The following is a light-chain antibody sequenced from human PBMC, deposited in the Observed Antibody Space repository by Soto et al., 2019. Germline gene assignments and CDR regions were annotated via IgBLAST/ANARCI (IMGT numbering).Light chain of an antibody. CDR1: QSVRSGY. CDR3: QQYGNSFVG. V-gene: IGKV3-20*01. J-gene: IGKJ1*01. Sequence: EIVLAQAPGTLALSPGERATLSCRASQSVRSGYFAWYQQKPGQAPRLLIVGASSRATGIPDRFSGGGSGTDFTLTISRLEPEDFALYYCQQYGNSFVGFGQGTKVDIK. CDR2: GAS.